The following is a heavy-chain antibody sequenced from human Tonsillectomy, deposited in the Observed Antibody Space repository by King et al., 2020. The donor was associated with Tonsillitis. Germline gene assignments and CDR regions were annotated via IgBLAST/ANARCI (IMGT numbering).Heavy chain of an antibody. V-gene: IGHV4-39*01. CDR2: IFYSGST. J-gene: IGHJ4*02. CDR1: GDSISSSNFY. CDR3: ARHAKASFEEWLSTTYSFDY. Sequence: QLQESGPGLVKPSETLSLTCTVSGDSISSSNFYWGWIRQPPGKGLEWIGSIFYSGSTYSNPSLKSRVTISVDTSKNQFSLKLSSVTAADTAVYYCARHAKASFEEWLSTTYSFDYWGQGTLVTVYS. D-gene: IGHD3-3*01.